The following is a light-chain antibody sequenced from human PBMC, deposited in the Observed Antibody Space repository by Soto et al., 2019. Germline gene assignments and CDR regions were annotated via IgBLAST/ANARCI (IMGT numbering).Light chain of an antibody. Sequence: QSVLTQLRSVSGSPGQSVTISCAGTSSDVGGYNYVSWYQQHPGKAPKLMIYDVSKRPSGVPDRFSGSKSGNTASLTISGLQADDEADYYCCSYAGRYTYVFGTGTKV. CDR1: SSDVGGYNY. CDR3: CSYAGRYTYV. CDR2: DVS. V-gene: IGLV2-11*01. J-gene: IGLJ1*01.